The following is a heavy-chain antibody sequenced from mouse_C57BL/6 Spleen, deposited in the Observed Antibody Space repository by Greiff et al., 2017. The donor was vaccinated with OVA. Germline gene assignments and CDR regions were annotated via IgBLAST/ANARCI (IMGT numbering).Heavy chain of an antibody. J-gene: IGHJ1*03. CDR1: GFTFSDYY. Sequence: EVKLVESEGGLVQPGSSMKLSCTASGFTFSDYYMAWVRQVPEKGLEWVANINYDGSSTYYLDSLKSRFIISRDNAKNILYLQMSSLKSEDTATYYCARDTTVVATTYWYFDVWGTGTTVTVSS. CDR2: INYDGSST. V-gene: IGHV5-16*01. D-gene: IGHD1-1*01. CDR3: ARDTTVVATTYWYFDV.